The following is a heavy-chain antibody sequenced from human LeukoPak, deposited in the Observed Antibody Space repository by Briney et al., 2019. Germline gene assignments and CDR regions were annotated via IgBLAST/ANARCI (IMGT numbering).Heavy chain of an antibody. J-gene: IGHJ4*02. Sequence: SQTLSLTCTVSGGSISSGGYYWSWIRQHPGKGLEWIGYIYYSGSTYYNPSLQSRVTISVDTSKNQFSLKLTSATAADTAVYYCARQNPAAAGQGLDYWGQGTLVTVSS. V-gene: IGHV4-31*03. CDR2: IYYSGST. CDR1: GGSISSGGYY. D-gene: IGHD6-13*01. CDR3: ARQNPAAAGQGLDY.